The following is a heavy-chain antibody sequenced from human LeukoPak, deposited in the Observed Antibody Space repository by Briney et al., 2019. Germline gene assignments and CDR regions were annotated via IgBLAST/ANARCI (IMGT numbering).Heavy chain of an antibody. V-gene: IGHV1-24*01. CDR1: GYTLTELS. D-gene: IGHD3-3*01. J-gene: IGHJ6*02. CDR3: ATAPRYYDFWSGQTSPTYGMDV. Sequence: EASVKVSCKVSGYTLTELSMHWVRQAPGKGLEWMGGFDPEDGETIYAQKLQGRVTMTEDTSTDTAYMELSSLRSEDTAVYYCATAPRYYDFWSGQTSPTYGMDVWGQGTTVTVSS. CDR2: FDPEDGET.